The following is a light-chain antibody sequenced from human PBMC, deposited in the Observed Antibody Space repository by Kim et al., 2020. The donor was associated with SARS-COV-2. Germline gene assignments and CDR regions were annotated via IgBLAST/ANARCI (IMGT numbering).Light chain of an antibody. Sequence: GQRVTISCSGSSSNIGSDTVNWYQQLPGTAPKLLIYDNDQRPSGVPDRFSGSKSGTSASLAIRDLQSEDEADYYCATWDDSLNGPVFGGGTQLTVL. CDR2: DND. J-gene: IGLJ3*02. CDR3: ATWDDSLNGPV. CDR1: SSNIGSDT. V-gene: IGLV1-44*01.